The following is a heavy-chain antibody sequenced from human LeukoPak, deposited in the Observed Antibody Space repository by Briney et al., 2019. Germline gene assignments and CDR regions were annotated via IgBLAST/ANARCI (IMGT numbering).Heavy chain of an antibody. Sequence: ASVKVSCKTSGYIFSNYGITWVRQAPGQGLEWMAWISAYNGNTDSIQKVQGRITMTTDTSTSTAYMELRSLKSDDTAVYYCARFGLGKHIEVAGIPFDIWGQGTMVTVSS. V-gene: IGHV1-18*01. CDR3: ARFGLGKHIEVAGIPFDI. CDR2: ISAYNGNT. J-gene: IGHJ3*02. CDR1: GYIFSNYG. D-gene: IGHD6-19*01.